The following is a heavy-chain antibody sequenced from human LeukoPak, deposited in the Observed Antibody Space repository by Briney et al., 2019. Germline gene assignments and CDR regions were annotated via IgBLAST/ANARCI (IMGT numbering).Heavy chain of an antibody. Sequence: SETLSLTCTVSGGSISSGGYYWSWIRQHPGKGLEWIGYIYYSGSTYYNPPLKSRVTISVDTSKNQFSLKLSSVTAADTAVYYCARVLRATRAIDYWGQGTLVTVSS. V-gene: IGHV4-31*03. J-gene: IGHJ4*02. CDR1: GGSISSGGYY. CDR3: ARVLRATRAIDY. CDR2: IYYSGST. D-gene: IGHD2/OR15-2a*01.